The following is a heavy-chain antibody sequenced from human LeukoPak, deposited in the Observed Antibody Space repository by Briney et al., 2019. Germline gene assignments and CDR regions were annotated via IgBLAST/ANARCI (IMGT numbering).Heavy chain of an antibody. V-gene: IGHV3-64D*06. J-gene: IGHJ4*02. Sequence: GGSPRLSCSASGFTFSSFVMHWVRQAPGRGLKYVSAISSNGRSTSYADSVKGRFTISRDNSKNTLYLQMSSLRPEDTAVYYCVKDTVYDILTGYFNFEYWGQGTLVTVSS. CDR3: VKDTVYDILTGYFNFEY. CDR1: GFTFSSFV. CDR2: ISSNGRST. D-gene: IGHD3-9*01.